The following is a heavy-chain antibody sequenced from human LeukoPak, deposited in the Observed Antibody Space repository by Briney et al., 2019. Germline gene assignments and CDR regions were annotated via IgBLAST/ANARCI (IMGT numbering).Heavy chain of an antibody. CDR3: ARSERGNWRYFSY. D-gene: IGHD1-20*01. CDR2: IFPGDSNTRYSPT. CDR1: GYSFTNYW. Sequence: GESLRISCKGSGYSFTNYWIGWVRQMPGKGLEWMGIIFPGDSNTRYSPTRYSPSFQGQVTISADKSISTAYLQWSSLKASDTAMYYCARSERGNWRYFSYWGQGTLVTVSS. J-gene: IGHJ4*02. V-gene: IGHV5-51*01.